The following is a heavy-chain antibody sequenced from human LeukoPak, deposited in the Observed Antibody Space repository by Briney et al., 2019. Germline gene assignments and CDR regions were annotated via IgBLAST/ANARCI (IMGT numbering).Heavy chain of an antibody. J-gene: IGHJ4*02. V-gene: IGHV3-48*01. CDR2: ISGSSGII. D-gene: IGHD5-18*01. CDR3: AKDSGYTYGLSPYYFDC. Sequence: GGSLRLSCAASGFTFNTYTMNWVRQAPGKGLEWVSYISGSSGIIDYADSVRGRFTISRDNAKNSLYLQMNSLRAEDTAVYYCAKDSGYTYGLSPYYFDCWGQGTLVTVSA. CDR1: GFTFNTYT.